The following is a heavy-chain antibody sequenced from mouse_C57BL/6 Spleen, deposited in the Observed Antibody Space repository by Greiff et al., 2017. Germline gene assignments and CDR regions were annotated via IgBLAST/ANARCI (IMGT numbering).Heavy chain of an antibody. CDR1: GYTFTDYY. D-gene: IGHD1-1*01. J-gene: IGHJ2*01. CDR3: ARKDYYGTSDFDY. V-gene: IGHV1-76*01. Sequence: QVQLQQSGAELVRPGASVKLSCKASGYTFTDYYINWVKQRPGQGLEWIARIYPGSGNTYYNEKFKGKATLTAEKSSRTSYMQLSRLTSEDSAVYFCARKDYYGTSDFDYWGQGTTLTVSS. CDR2: IYPGSGNT.